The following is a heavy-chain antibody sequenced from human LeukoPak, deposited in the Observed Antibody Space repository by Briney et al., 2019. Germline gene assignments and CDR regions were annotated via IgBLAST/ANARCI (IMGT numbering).Heavy chain of an antibody. J-gene: IGHJ4*02. Sequence: ASVKVSCKTSGYSFTTSLYTIHWMRQVPGHRPERMGYINAGTGNTKYSQKFQGRVTITADTSATTVYMELSSLTSEDTAVYYCTRDSDTTGWSWVHWGQGTQVTVSS. V-gene: IGHV1-3*01. D-gene: IGHD6-19*01. CDR2: INAGTGNT. CDR1: GYSFTTSLYT. CDR3: TRDSDTTGWSWVH.